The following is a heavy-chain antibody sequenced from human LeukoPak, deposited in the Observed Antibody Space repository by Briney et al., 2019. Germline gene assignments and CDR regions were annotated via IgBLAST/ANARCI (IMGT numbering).Heavy chain of an antibody. CDR2: LYHSGST. Sequence: PSETLSLTCTVSGYPISNAYYWGWIRQPPGKGLEWIGSLYHSGSTYYNPSLKSRVTTSVDTSKNRFSLKLTSVTAADTAVYYCARELHSGSYYFDYWGQGTLVTVSS. D-gene: IGHD1-26*01. V-gene: IGHV4-38-2*02. CDR3: ARELHSGSYYFDY. J-gene: IGHJ4*02. CDR1: GYPISNAYY.